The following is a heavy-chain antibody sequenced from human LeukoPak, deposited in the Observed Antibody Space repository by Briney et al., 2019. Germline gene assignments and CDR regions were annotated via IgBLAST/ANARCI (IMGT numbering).Heavy chain of an antibody. CDR2: IYPNGST. V-gene: IGHV4-39*07. D-gene: IGHD3-22*01. Sequence: PSETLSLTCTVSGGSITNSIYYWGWIRQPPGKGLEWIGSIYPNGSTYYNPSLKSRVTISVDTSKNQFSLKLSSVTAADTAVYYCARVSYDSSGYSALDIWGQGTMVTVSS. J-gene: IGHJ3*02. CDR3: ARVSYDSSGYSALDI. CDR1: GGSITNSIYY.